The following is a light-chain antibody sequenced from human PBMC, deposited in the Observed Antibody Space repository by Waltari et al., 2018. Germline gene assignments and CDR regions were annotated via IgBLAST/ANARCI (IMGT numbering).Light chain of an antibody. V-gene: IGKV1-5*03. CDR2: KAS. Sequence: DIQMTQSPSTLSASVGDRVTITCRASQSISSWLAWYQQKPGKDPKLLIYKASSLESGGPSRFSGSGSGTEFTLTISSLQPDDFATYYCQQYNSYSWTFGQGTKVEIK. CDR3: QQYNSYSWT. J-gene: IGKJ1*01. CDR1: QSISSW.